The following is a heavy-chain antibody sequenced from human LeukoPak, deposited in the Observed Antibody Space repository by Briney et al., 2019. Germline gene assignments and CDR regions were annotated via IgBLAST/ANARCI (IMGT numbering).Heavy chain of an antibody. CDR3: AKERSLEIAVAGTIFDY. D-gene: IGHD6-19*01. V-gene: IGHV3-66*01. Sequence: GSLRLSCAASGFTVGSNYMGWVRQAPGKGLAWVSVIYSGGDTYYADSVKGRFTISRDNSKNMIYLEMSSLKAEDTAVYYCAKERSLEIAVAGTIFDYWGQGTLVTVSS. J-gene: IGHJ4*02. CDR2: IYSGGDT. CDR1: GFTVGSNY.